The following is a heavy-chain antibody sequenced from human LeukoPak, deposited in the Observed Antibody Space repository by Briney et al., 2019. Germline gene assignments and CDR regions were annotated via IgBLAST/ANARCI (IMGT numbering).Heavy chain of an antibody. CDR1: GFTFSVYR. CDR3: ASGRLLGY. D-gene: IGHD2-15*01. J-gene: IGHJ4*02. Sequence: GGSLRVSCADPGFTFSVYRMSWGCAAPGGGLGWGSNIKEDGSVKEYVGSVKGRFTISKDNAMNSLYLQKNSLKAGDTAVYCCASGRLLGYWGQGTLVTVSS. CDR2: IKEDGSVK. V-gene: IGHV3-7*01.